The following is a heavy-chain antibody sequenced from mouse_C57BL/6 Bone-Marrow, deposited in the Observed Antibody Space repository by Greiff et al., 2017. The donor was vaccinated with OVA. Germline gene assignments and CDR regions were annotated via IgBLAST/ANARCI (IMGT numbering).Heavy chain of an antibody. V-gene: IGHV5-16*01. Sequence: EVNVVESEGGLVQPGSSMKLSCTASGFTFSDYYMAWVRQVPEKGLEWVANINYDGSSTYYMDSLKSRFIISRDNAKNILYLQMSSLKSEDTATSYCARDPDYYGSSPYWYFDVWGTGTTVTVSS. J-gene: IGHJ1*03. CDR2: INYDGSST. CDR1: GFTFSDYY. CDR3: ARDPDYYGSSPYWYFDV. D-gene: IGHD1-1*01.